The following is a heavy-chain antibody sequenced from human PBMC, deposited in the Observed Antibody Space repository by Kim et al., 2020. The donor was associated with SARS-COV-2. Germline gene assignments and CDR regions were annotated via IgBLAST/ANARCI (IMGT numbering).Heavy chain of an antibody. CDR2: INAGNGNT. D-gene: IGHD3-3*01. Sequence: ASVKVSCKASGYTFTSYAMHWVRQAPGQRLEWMGWINAGNGNTKYSQKFQGRVTITRDTSASTAYMELSSLRSEDTAVYYCARDRTLYDFWSGYYGSKITINDPNDAFDIWGQGTMVTVSS. J-gene: IGHJ3*02. V-gene: IGHV1-3*01. CDR1: GYTFTSYA. CDR3: ARDRTLYDFWSGYYGSKITINDPNDAFDI.